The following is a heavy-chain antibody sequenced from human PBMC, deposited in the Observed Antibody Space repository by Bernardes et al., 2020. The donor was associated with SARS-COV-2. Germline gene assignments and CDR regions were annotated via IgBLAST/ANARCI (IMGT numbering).Heavy chain of an antibody. V-gene: IGHV4-39*01. CDR1: GGSISSSSYY. Sequence: SETLSLTCTVSGGSISSSSYYWGWLLQPPGKGLEWIGSIYYSGSTYYNPSLKSRVTISVDTSKNQFSLKLSSVTAADTAVYYCSVVVAATRYFDYWGQGTLVTVSS. D-gene: IGHD2-15*01. CDR2: IYYSGST. CDR3: SVVVAATRYFDY. J-gene: IGHJ4*02.